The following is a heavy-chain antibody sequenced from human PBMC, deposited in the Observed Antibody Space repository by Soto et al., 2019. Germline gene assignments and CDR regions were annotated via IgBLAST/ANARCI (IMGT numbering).Heavy chain of an antibody. CDR1: GGYVSSGIYY. D-gene: IGHD3-3*01. CDR2: IYYSGST. J-gene: IGHJ4*02. V-gene: IGHV4-61*01. CDR3: ARELRRYDFWSGTIDY. Sequence: SVTLSLTCTVSGGYVSSGIYYWSWIRQPPGKGLEWIGYIYYSGSTNYNPSLKSRVTISVDTSKNQFSLKLSSVTAADTAVYYCARELRRYDFWSGTIDYWGQGTLVTVSS.